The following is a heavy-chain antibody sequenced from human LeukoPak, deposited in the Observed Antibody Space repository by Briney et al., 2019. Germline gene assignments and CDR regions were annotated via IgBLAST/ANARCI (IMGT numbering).Heavy chain of an antibody. CDR2: ISSSSSYI. CDR3: ARDGIVGAFDI. Sequence: GGSLRLSCAASGFTFSSYSMNWVREAPGKGLEWVSYISSSSSYIYYADSVKGRFTISRDNAKNSLYLQMNSLRAEDTGVYYCARDGIVGAFDIWGQGTMVTVSS. D-gene: IGHD3-16*02. V-gene: IGHV3-21*01. CDR1: GFTFSSYS. J-gene: IGHJ3*02.